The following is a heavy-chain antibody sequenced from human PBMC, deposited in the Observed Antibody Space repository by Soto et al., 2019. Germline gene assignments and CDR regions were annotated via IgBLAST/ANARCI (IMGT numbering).Heavy chain of an antibody. Sequence: PSRTLSLTCAISGDSFSSNSAAWNWIRQSPSRGLEWLGRTYYRSKWYNDYAVSVKSRITINPDTSKNQFSLQLNSVTPEDTAVYYCARENLGYCSSTSCAAEWYFDYWGQGTLVTVSS. CDR1: GDSFSSNSAA. CDR2: TYYRSKWYN. CDR3: ARENLGYCSSTSCAAEWYFDY. V-gene: IGHV6-1*01. J-gene: IGHJ4*02. D-gene: IGHD2-2*01.